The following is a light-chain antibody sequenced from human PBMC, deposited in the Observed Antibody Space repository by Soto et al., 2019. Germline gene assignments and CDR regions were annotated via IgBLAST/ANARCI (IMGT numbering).Light chain of an antibody. CDR3: QQYDAYPYT. CDR1: QTINSW. V-gene: IGKV1-5*01. CDR2: DAS. Sequence: DIQMTQSPSTLSASVGDRVTITCRAIQTINSWLAWYQQKPGKAPKLLIYDASSLESGVPSRFSGSESGTEFTLTISSLQPDDFATYYCQQYDAYPYTFGQGTKLEIK. J-gene: IGKJ2*01.